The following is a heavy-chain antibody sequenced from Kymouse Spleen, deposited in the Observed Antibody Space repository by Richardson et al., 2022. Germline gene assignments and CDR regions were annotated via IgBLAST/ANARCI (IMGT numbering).Heavy chain of an antibody. V-gene: IGHV4-34*01. J-gene: IGHJ4*02. CDR3: ARGREYSSSSFDY. Sequence: QVQLQQWGAGLLKPSETLSLTCAVYGGSFSGYYWSWIRQPPGKGLEWIGEINHSGSTNYNPSLKSRVTISVDTSKNQFSLKLSSVTAADTAVYYCARGREYSSSSFDYWGQGTLVTVSS. D-gene: IGHD6-6*01. CDR1: GGSFSGYY. CDR2: INHSGST.